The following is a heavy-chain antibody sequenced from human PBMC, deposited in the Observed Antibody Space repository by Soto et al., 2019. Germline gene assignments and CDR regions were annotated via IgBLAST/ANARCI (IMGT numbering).Heavy chain of an antibody. V-gene: IGHV3-23*01. CDR1: GVTLSMYA. Sequence: EVQLLESGGGLVQPGGSLTLSCAASGVTLSMYAVTWVRQAPGKGLEWVSSISDSGDRTYYTDSVKGRFTVSRDTSKNTVYLQKRSLRGEDTAVYYCAKEVEGDWFDFDFWGQGTLVTVSS. D-gene: IGHD3-9*01. CDR3: AKEVEGDWFDFDF. CDR2: ISDSGDRT. J-gene: IGHJ4*02.